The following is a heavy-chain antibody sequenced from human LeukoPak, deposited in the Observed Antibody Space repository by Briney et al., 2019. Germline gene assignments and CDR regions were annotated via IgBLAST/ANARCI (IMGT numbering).Heavy chain of an antibody. Sequence: PGGSLRLSCAASGFTFSSYGMHWVRQAPGKGLEWVAFIRYDGSNKYYADSVKGRFTISRDNSKNTLYLQMNSLRAEDTAVYYCAKDQKGRYYDSSGPSLGGGAFDYWGQGTLVTVSS. CDR2: IRYDGSNK. CDR1: GFTFSSYG. D-gene: IGHD3-22*01. V-gene: IGHV3-30*02. J-gene: IGHJ4*02. CDR3: AKDQKGRYYDSSGPSLGGGAFDY.